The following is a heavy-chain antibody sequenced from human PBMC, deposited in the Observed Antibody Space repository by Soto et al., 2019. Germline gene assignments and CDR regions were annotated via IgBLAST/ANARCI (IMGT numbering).Heavy chain of an antibody. D-gene: IGHD2-2*01. CDR1: GGFFSGYY. Sequence: SETLCLTCAVYGGFFSGYYWSWIRQPPGKGLEWIGEINHSGSTNYNPSLKSRVTISVDTSKNQFSLKLSSVTAADTAVYYCARWYIVVVPAAMPGDAFDIWGQGTMVT. V-gene: IGHV4-34*01. CDR3: ARWYIVVVPAAMPGDAFDI. CDR2: INHSGST. J-gene: IGHJ3*02.